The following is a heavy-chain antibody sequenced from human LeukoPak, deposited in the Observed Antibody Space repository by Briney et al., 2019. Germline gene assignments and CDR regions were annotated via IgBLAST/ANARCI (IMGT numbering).Heavy chain of an antibody. CDR1: GGTFSSYA. V-gene: IGHV1-69*04. CDR3: ARGSASSGWTY. CDR2: IIPILGIA. Sequence: ASVKVSCKASGGTFSSYAISWVRQAPGQGLEWMGRIIPILGIANYAQKFQGRVTITADKSTSTAYMELSSLRSEDTAVYYCARGSASSGWTYWGQGTLVTVSS. D-gene: IGHD6-19*01. J-gene: IGHJ4*02.